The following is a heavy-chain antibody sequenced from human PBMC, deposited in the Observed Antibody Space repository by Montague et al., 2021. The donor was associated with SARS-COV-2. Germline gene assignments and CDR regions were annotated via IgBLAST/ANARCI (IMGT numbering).Heavy chain of an antibody. V-gene: IGHV4-39*01. CDR3: ARGTKGVFTYDNFSSGYAIDY. J-gene: IGHJ4*02. CDR2: INHSAST. Sequence: SETLSLTCTVSGGSISSSSYYWGWLRQPPGQGLERIGEINHSASTKYNPSLKSRVTISIYTSKNPFSLKLSSVTAADTAVYYGARGTKGVFTYDNFSSGYAIDYWGQGTLVTVSS. D-gene: IGHD3-3*01. CDR1: GGSISSSSYY.